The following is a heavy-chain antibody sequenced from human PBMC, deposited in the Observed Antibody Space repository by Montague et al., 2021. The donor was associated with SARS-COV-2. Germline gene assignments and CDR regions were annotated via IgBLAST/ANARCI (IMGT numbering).Heavy chain of an antibody. D-gene: IGHD3-3*01. CDR1: GGSLSGYY. V-gene: IGHV4-34*01. CDR2: IYYSGNT. Sequence: SETLSLTCAVYGGSLSGYYWAWIRQTPAKGLEWIGNIYYSGNTYYNPSLKSRVTISVDTSKNQFSLKLSSVTAADTAVYYCANMGVGRITIFGVVSRGGLDYWGQGTLVTVSS. CDR3: ANMGVGRITIFGVVSRGGLDY. J-gene: IGHJ4*02.